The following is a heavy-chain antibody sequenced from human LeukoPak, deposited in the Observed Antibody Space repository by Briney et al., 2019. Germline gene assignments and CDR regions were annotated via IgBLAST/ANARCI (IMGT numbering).Heavy chain of an antibody. CDR3: ARVSNYHILTGYTYYYYMDV. D-gene: IGHD3-9*01. CDR1: GFIFRGYW. Sequence: GGSLRLSCAASGFIFRGYWMSWVRQAPGKRLEWVGNIKHDGSDKYYVDSVKGRFTMSKDNAKNSLYLQMNSLRVEDTAVYYCARVSNYHILTGYTYYYYMDVWGKGTTVTVSS. CDR2: IKHDGSDK. V-gene: IGHV3-7*01. J-gene: IGHJ6*03.